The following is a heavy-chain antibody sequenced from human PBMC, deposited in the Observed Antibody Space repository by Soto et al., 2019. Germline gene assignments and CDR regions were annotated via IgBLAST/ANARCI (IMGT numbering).Heavy chain of an antibody. CDR1: GDTFSSHA. Sequence: QVQLVQSGAEVKKPGSSVKVSCKASGDTFSSHAFGWVRQAPGQGLEWMGGIIPFFGTANYAQKFEGRVGITADESTTTAYMELSSLRSEDTAVYYCARGVEEMATTTAVWSFDLWGRGTLVTVSS. V-gene: IGHV1-69*01. J-gene: IGHJ2*01. D-gene: IGHD1-1*01. CDR2: IIPFFGTA. CDR3: ARGVEEMATTTAVWSFDL.